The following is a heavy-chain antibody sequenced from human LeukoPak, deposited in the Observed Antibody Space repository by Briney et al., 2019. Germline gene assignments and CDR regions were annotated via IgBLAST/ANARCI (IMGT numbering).Heavy chain of an antibody. Sequence: NPSETLSLTCTVSGGSISSSDYYWGWIRQPPGKGLEWIGSIYYSGSTYYNPSLKSRVTISLDTSKNQFSLKVSSVTAADTAVYYCARYREQHHWGQGTLVTVSS. D-gene: IGHD6-13*01. J-gene: IGHJ1*01. V-gene: IGHV4-39*07. CDR3: ARYREQHH. CDR2: IYYSGST. CDR1: GGSISSSDYY.